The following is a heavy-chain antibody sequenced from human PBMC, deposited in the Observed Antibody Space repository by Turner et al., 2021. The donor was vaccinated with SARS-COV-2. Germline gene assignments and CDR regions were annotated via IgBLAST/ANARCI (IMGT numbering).Heavy chain of an antibody. V-gene: IGHV3-7*01. J-gene: IGHJ5*01. CDR2: IKTDGSSK. D-gene: IGHD1-1*01. CDR1: GFTFSDYW. CDR3: VRHGSWNFDS. Sequence: EVQLVESGGGLVESGGSLSPSCAGTGFTFSDYWMGWVRQAPGKGLEWVANIKTDGSSKYYVDSVKDRFTTSRDNAKNSLYLQMYSLRAEDTAVYYCVRHGSWNFDSWGQGTLVTVSS.